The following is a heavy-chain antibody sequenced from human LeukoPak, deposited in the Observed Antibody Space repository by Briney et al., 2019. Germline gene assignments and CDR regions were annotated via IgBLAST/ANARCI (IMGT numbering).Heavy chain of an antibody. CDR2: IRNKANNYAT. CDR1: GFTFSDSP. CDR3: TKRGTAADTSDY. J-gene: IGHJ4*02. D-gene: IGHD6-13*01. V-gene: IGHV3-73*01. Sequence: GGSLRLSCAASGFTFSDSPMHWVRQASGKGLEWVGRIRNKANNYATTYDASVKGRFTISRDDSKNMAYLQMSSLKTEDTAVYYCTKRGTAADTSDYWGQGTLVTVSS.